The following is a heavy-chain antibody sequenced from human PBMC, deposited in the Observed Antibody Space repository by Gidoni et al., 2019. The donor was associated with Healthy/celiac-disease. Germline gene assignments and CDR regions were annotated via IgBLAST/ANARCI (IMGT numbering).Heavy chain of an antibody. Sequence: QVPLVQSGAEAKKPGSSVQVSCKAYGGTFSSYAISWVRQAPGQGLEWMGGIIPIFGTANYAQKCQGRVTITADESTSTAYMELSSLRSEDTAVYYCARGRTTVTSARPPYYYMDVWGKGTTVTVSS. CDR3: ARGRTTVTSARPPYYYMDV. D-gene: IGHD4-17*01. V-gene: IGHV1-69*01. CDR2: IIPIFGTA. J-gene: IGHJ6*03. CDR1: GGTFSSYA.